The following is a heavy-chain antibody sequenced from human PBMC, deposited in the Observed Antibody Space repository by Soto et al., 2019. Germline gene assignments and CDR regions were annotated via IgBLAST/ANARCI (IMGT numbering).Heavy chain of an antibody. Sequence: EVQLVESGGGLVKPGGSLRLSCAASGFTFSSYSMNWDRQAPGKGLEWVSSISSSSSYIYYADSVKGRFTISRDNAKNSLYLQMNSLRAEDTAVYYCARSGSGSYLSDNYWGQGTLVTVSS. CDR3: ARSGSGSYLSDNY. CDR1: GFTFSSYS. D-gene: IGHD1-26*01. CDR2: ISSSSSYI. V-gene: IGHV3-21*01. J-gene: IGHJ4*02.